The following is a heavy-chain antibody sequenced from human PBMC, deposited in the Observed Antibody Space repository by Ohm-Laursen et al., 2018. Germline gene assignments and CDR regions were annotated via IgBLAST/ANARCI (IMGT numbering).Heavy chain of an antibody. Sequence: SLRLSCAAAGFTFDDYAMHWVRHAPGKGLEWVSGISWNSGSIGYADSVKGRFTISRDNAKNSLYLQMNSLRAEDTALYYCANLRQYYDSSGYYDAFDIWGQGTMVTVSS. CDR3: ANLRQYYDSSGYYDAFDI. D-gene: IGHD3-22*01. V-gene: IGHV3-9*01. CDR1: GFTFDDYA. CDR2: ISWNSGSI. J-gene: IGHJ3*02.